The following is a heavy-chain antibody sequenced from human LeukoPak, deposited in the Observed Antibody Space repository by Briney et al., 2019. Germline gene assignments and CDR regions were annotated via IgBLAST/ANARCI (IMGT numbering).Heavy chain of an antibody. Sequence: SETLSLTCTASGGSITSYYWSWIGQPPGKGLEWIGYIYTSGSTNYNPSLKSRVTISVDTSKNQFSLKLSSVTAADTAVYYCARVSDYYASGTTAYYFDSWGQGALVTVSS. J-gene: IGHJ4*02. V-gene: IGHV4-4*09. CDR2: IYTSGST. D-gene: IGHD3-10*01. CDR1: GGSITSYY. CDR3: ARVSDYYASGTTAYYFDS.